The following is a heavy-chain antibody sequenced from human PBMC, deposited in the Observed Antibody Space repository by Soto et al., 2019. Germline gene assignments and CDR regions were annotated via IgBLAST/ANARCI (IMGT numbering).Heavy chain of an antibody. CDR2: NYYSGRT. J-gene: IGHJ1*01. V-gene: IGHV4-61*01. D-gene: IGHD3-22*01. CDR3: ARAPIVGGYYYVQH. CDR1: GGYVSSGSYY. Sequence: PSETLSLTCTVSGGYVSSGSYYWSWIRQPPGKGLEWIGYNYYSGRTNYNPSLKSRVTISVDTSKNQFSLRLSSATAADTAVYYCARAPIVGGYYYVQHWGQGTLVTVS.